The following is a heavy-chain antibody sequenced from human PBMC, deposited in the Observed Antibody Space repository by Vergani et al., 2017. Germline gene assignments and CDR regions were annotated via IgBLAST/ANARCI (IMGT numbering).Heavy chain of an antibody. J-gene: IGHJ4*02. Sequence: QVQLVQFGAEVKKPGASVKVSCKASGYTFTGYYMHWVRQAPGQGREWMGWINPNSGGTNYAQKFQGRVTMTRDTSISTAYMELSRLRSDDTAVYYCAKSHEGDGSYDYFDYWGQGTLVTVSS. D-gene: IGHD2-15*01. CDR2: INPNSGGT. CDR3: AKSHEGDGSYDYFDY. CDR1: GYTFTGYY. V-gene: IGHV1-2*02.